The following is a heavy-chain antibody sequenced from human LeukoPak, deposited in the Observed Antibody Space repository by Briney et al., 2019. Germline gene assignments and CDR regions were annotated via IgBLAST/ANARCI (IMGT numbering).Heavy chain of an antibody. D-gene: IGHD6-13*01. CDR1: GGSFSGYY. CDR2: INHSGST. V-gene: IGHV4-34*01. CDR3: ARPQGRRSAAGLKDAFDI. J-gene: IGHJ3*02. Sequence: SETLSLTCAVYGGSFSGYYWSWIRQPPGKGLECIGEINHSGSTNYNPSLKSRVTISVDTSKNQFSLKLSSVTAADTAVYYCARPQGRRSAAGLKDAFDIWGQGTMVTVSS.